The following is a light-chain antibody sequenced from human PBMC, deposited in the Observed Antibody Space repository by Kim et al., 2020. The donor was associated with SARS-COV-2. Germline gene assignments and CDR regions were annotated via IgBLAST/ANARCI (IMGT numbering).Light chain of an antibody. Sequence: EIVLTQSPGTLSVSPGERATLSCRASQSVSSSYLAWYQQKPGQAPRLLIYGASSRATGIPDRFSGSGYGTDFTLTISRLEPEDFAVYYRQQNGSASGLTFGGGTKLEIK. CDR2: GAS. CDR1: QSVSSSY. J-gene: IGKJ4*01. CDR3: QQNGSASGLT. V-gene: IGKV3-20*01.